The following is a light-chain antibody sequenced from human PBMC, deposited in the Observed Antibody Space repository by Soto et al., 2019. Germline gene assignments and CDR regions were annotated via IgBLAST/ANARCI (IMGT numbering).Light chain of an antibody. J-gene: IGLJ3*02. Sequence: QSALTQPASVSGSPGQSITIYCTGTSSDVGSYNLVSWYQQHPGKAPKLMIYEGSKRPSGVSNRFSGSKSGNMASLTISGLQAEDEADYYCCSYAGSSTLGVFGVGTKVTVL. CDR1: SSDVGSYNL. CDR3: CSYAGSSTLGV. CDR2: EGS. V-gene: IGLV2-23*01.